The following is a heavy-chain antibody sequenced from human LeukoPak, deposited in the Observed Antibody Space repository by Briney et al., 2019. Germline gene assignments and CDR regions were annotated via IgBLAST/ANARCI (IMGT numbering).Heavy chain of an antibody. D-gene: IGHD2-2*01. J-gene: IGHJ6*03. CDR3: ARGIVVVVPAAMKYYYYYYMDV. CDR2: INHSGST. Sequence: SETLSLTCAVSDYSISSDYYWDWIRQPPGKGLEWIGEINHSGSTNYNPSLKSRVTISVDTSKNQFSLKLSSVTAADTAVYYCARGIVVVVPAAMKYYYYYYMDVWGKGTTVTVSS. CDR1: DYSISSDYY. V-gene: IGHV4-38-2*01.